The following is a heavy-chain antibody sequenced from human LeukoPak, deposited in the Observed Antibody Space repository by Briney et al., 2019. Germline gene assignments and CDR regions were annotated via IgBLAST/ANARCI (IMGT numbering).Heavy chain of an antibody. D-gene: IGHD6-19*01. V-gene: IGHV1-69*13. CDR2: IIPIFGTA. J-gene: IGHJ5*02. CDR3: ARVVREVAGDNWFDP. Sequence: ASVTVSCTASGGTFSSYAISWVRQAPGQGLEWMGGIIPIFGTANYAQKFQGRVTITADESTSTAYMELSSLRSEDTAVYYCARVVREVAGDNWFDPWGQGTLVTVSS. CDR1: GGTFSSYA.